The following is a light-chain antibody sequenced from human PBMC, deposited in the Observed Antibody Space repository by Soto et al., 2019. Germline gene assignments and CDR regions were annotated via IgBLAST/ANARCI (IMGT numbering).Light chain of an antibody. V-gene: IGKV1-5*01. J-gene: IGKJ3*01. CDR2: DAS. CDR3: QQYNSYGLFT. Sequence: DIQMTQSPSTLSASVGDRVTITCRASQSISSWLAWYQQKPGKAPKLLIYDASSLESGVPSRFSGSGSGTEFPLTISSLQPDDFATYYCQQYNSYGLFTVGPGTKVDIK. CDR1: QSISSW.